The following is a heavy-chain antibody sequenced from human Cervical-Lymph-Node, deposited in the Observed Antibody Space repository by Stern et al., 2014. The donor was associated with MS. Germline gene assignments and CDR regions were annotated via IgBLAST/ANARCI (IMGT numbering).Heavy chain of an antibody. J-gene: IGHJ4*02. D-gene: IGHD6-13*01. V-gene: IGHV3-33*01. CDR3: ARERVERSSRGYFDY. Sequence: QVQLVESGGGVVQPGRSLRLSCAASGFTFSSYGMHWVRQAPGKGLEWVAVIWYDGSNKYYADSVKGRFTISRDNSKNTLYLQMNSLRAEDTAVYYCARERVERSSRGYFDYWGQGTLVTVSS. CDR2: IWYDGSNK. CDR1: GFTFSSYG.